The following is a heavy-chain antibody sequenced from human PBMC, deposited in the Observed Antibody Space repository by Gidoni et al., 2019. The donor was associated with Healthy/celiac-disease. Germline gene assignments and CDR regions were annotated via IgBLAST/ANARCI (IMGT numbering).Heavy chain of an antibody. CDR3: AREGWSDAYYFDY. CDR2: ISYDGSNK. J-gene: IGHJ4*02. V-gene: IGHV3-30-3*01. CDR1: GFTFSSYA. Sequence: QVQLVESGGGVVQPGRSLRLSCAASGFTFSSYAMHWVRQAPGKGLEWVAVISYDGSNKYYADSVKGRFTISRDNSKNTLYLQMNSLRAEDTAVYYCAREGWSDAYYFDYWGQGTLVTVSS.